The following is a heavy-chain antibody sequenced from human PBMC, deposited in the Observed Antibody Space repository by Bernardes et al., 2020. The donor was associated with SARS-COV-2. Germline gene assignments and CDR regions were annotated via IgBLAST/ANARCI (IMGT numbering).Heavy chain of an antibody. D-gene: IGHD6-19*01. CDR2: FDPEDGET. V-gene: IGHV1-24*01. CDR3: ATGAVAGTISWFDP. CDR1: GYTLTELS. Sequence: ASVKVSCKVSGYTLTELSMHGVRQAPGKGLEWMGGFDPEDGETIYAQKFQGRVTMTEDTSTDTAYMELSSLRSEDTAVYYCATGAVAGTISWFDPWGQGTLVTVSS. J-gene: IGHJ5*02.